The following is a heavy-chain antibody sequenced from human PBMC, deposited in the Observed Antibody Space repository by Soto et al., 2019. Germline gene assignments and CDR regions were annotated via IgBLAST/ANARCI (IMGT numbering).Heavy chain of an antibody. CDR2: INHSGST. J-gene: IGHJ3*02. V-gene: IGHV4-34*01. Sequence: QVQLQQWGAGLLKPSETLSLTCAVYGGSFSDFYWNCIRQPPGKGLEWIGEINHSGSTSYNPSLKSRVTISVATCKKRISLKLTAVTAADTAVYYCAGGPRVVWVVPTAQRDVFDIWGQGTMVTVSS. CDR1: GGSFSDFY. CDR3: AGGPRVVWVVPTAQRDVFDI. D-gene: IGHD2-2*01.